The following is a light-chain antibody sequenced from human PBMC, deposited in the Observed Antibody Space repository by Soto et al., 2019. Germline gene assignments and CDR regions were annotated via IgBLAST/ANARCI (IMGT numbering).Light chain of an antibody. Sequence: EVVLTQSPGPLSLSPGERATLSCRASQIVTINSLAWYHQKPGQPPRLLIYAASTRASAIPDRFSGSGSGTDFTLTISRLQPEDFALYYCQQYGDSPCTFGPGTRVDVK. CDR2: AAS. J-gene: IGKJ3*01. CDR1: QIVTINS. CDR3: QQYGDSPCT. V-gene: IGKV3-20*01.